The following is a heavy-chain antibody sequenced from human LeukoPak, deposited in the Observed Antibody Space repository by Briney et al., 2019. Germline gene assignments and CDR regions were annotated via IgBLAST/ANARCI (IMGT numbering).Heavy chain of an antibody. CDR1: GGSFSGYS. Sequence: SETLSLTCAVYGGSFSGYSWSWIRQPPGKGLEWIGEINHNGSTKYSTSLKSRVTISVDTSKNQFSLNMRSVTAADTAMYYCAKSNGYGLIDYWGQGTLVTVSS. D-gene: IGHD5-12*01. CDR3: AKSNGYGLIDY. V-gene: IGHV4-34*01. J-gene: IGHJ4*02. CDR2: INHNGST.